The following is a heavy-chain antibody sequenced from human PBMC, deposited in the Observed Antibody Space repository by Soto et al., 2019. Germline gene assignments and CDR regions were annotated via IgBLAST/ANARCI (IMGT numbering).Heavy chain of an antibody. Sequence: GGSLRLSCAASGFTFDDYAMHWVRQAPGKGLEWVSGISWNSGSIGYADSVKGRFTISRDNAKNSLYLQMNSLRAEDTALYYCAKDMSPRTVTLPHYWGQGTLVTVSS. CDR1: GFTFDDYA. CDR2: ISWNSGSI. V-gene: IGHV3-9*01. D-gene: IGHD4-17*01. CDR3: AKDMSPRTVTLPHY. J-gene: IGHJ4*02.